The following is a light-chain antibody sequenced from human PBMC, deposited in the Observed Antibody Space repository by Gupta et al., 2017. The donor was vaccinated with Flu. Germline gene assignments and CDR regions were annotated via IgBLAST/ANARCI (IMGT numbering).Light chain of an antibody. J-gene: IGKJ4*01. Sequence: DIQMTQSPSTLSASVGDRVTITCRASQPINNWLAWFQQRPGKAPKLLIYKASNLKSVVPSRFSGSQSGTEFTLTISSLQPDDFATYYCQQHLSYPLTFGGGTKVEI. CDR2: KAS. CDR3: QQHLSYPLT. CDR1: QPINNW. V-gene: IGKV1-5*03.